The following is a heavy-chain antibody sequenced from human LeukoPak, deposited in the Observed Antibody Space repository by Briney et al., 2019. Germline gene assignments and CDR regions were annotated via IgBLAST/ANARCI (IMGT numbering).Heavy chain of an antibody. V-gene: IGHV3-23*01. J-gene: IGHJ4*02. CDR3: AKDFGLLRYFDWLLTFDY. Sequence: GGSLRLSCAASGFTFSSYAMSWVRQAPGKGLGWVSAISGSGGSTYYADSVKGRFTISRDNSKNTLYLQMNSLRAEDTAVYYCAKDFGLLRYFDWLLTFDYWSQGTLVTVSS. CDR2: ISGSGGST. D-gene: IGHD3-9*01. CDR1: GFTFSSYA.